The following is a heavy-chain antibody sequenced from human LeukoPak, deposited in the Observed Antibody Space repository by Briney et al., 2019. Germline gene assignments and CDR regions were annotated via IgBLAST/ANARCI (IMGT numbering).Heavy chain of an antibody. V-gene: IGHV4-38-2*01. CDR1: GFSISSGYY. J-gene: IGHJ5*02. CDR3: VRGPYGSGISNWFDP. CDR2: IFHSGNT. D-gene: IGHD3-10*01. Sequence: SETLSLTCAVSGFSISSGYYWGWIRQPPEKGLEWIGSIFHSGNTYYNPSLKSRVTISVDTSKNQFSLKLRSVTAADTAVYYCVRGPYGSGISNWFDPWGQGTLVTVSS.